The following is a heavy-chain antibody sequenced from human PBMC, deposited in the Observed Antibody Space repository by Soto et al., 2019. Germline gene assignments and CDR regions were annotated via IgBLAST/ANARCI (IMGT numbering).Heavy chain of an antibody. V-gene: IGHV3-23*01. D-gene: IGHD3-22*01. CDR2: ISGNGAET. CDR1: GFPFSSYA. CDR3: AKDGYYDSSGYSYYFDY. J-gene: IGHJ4*02. Sequence: GGSLRLSCAASGFPFSSYAMSWVRQAPGKGLEWVSAISGNGAETSYAASVRGRFTISRDNSRDTLYLQMNSLRADDTAVYYCAKDGYYDSSGYSYYFDYWGQGTLVTVSS.